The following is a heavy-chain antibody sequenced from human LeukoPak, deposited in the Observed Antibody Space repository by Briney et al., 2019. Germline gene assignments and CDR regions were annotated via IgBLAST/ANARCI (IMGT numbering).Heavy chain of an antibody. CDR1: GYTFSNYG. Sequence: ASVKVSCKASGYTFSNYGISWVRQAPGQGLEWMGWISAYNGDTNYAQKVQGRLTMTTDTSTSTAYMELRSLRFHDTAVYYCARVSGMMTFGGVILMQVWGQGTLVTVSS. V-gene: IGHV1-18*04. D-gene: IGHD3-16*01. CDR3: ARVSGMMTFGGVILMQV. CDR2: ISAYNGDT. J-gene: IGHJ4*02.